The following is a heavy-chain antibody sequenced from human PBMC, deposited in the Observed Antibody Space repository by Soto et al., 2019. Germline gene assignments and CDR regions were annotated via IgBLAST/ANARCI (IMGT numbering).Heavy chain of an antibody. CDR2: ISGSGGST. V-gene: IGHV3-23*01. D-gene: IGHD2-15*01. CDR1: GFTFSNYG. Sequence: EVQLLESGGGLVQPGGSLRLSCAASGFTFSNYGMSWVRQAPGKGLEWVSVISGSGGSTYYADSVKGRFTLSRANSKNTVYLQMNSLRAEDTAVYYCAKDSPVGVPLLRDLHDWGQGTLVTVSS. J-gene: IGHJ1*01. CDR3: AKDSPVGVPLLRDLHD.